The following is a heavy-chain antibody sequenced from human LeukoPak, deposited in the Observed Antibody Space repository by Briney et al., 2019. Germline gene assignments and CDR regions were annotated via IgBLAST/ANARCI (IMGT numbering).Heavy chain of an antibody. Sequence: SETLSLTCTVSGGSISSSSYYWSWIRQPPGKGLEWIGYIYYSGSTNYNPSLKSRVTISIDTSKNQFSLKLSSVIAADTAVYYCARVERQLWLRYPSYWLDPWGQGTLVTVSS. CDR1: GGSISSSSYY. CDR2: IYYSGST. CDR3: ARVERQLWLRYPSYWLDP. D-gene: IGHD5-18*01. J-gene: IGHJ5*02. V-gene: IGHV4-61*01.